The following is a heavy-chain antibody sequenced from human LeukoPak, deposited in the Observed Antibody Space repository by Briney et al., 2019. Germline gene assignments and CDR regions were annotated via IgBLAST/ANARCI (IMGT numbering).Heavy chain of an antibody. J-gene: IGHJ4*02. V-gene: IGHV1-69*13. CDR2: IIPIFGTA. Sequence: SVKVSCKASGGTFSSYAISWVRQAPGQGLEWMGGIIPIFGTANYAQKFQGRVTITADGSTSTAYMELSSLRSEDTAVYYCARDRGRYCSSTSCYTLDYWGQGTLVTVSS. CDR1: GGTFSSYA. CDR3: ARDRGRYCSSTSCYTLDY. D-gene: IGHD2-2*01.